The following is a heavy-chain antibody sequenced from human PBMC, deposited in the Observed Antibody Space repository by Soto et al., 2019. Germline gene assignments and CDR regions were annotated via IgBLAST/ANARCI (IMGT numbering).Heavy chain of an antibody. CDR3: TKNSAYALDY. J-gene: IGHJ4*02. Sequence: LSLTCDVSRYSSNNNNWWSWVRQPPGGGLEWIGELHHGGSTNYNPSLESRVTFSVDISKNQFFLKLSSVTAADTAVYYCTKNSAYALDYWGQGTLDTV. CDR1: RYSSNNNNW. D-gene: IGHD5-12*01. CDR2: LHHGGST. V-gene: IGHV4-4*02.